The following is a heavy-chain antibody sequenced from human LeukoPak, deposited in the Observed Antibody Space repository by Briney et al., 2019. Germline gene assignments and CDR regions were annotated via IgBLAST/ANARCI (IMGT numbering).Heavy chain of an antibody. Sequence: ASVKISCKVSGYTFTDYYMRWVQQAPGKGLEWMGLVDPEDGETIYAEKFQGRVTITADTSTDTAHMELSSLRSEDTAVYYCATVYPHSGSYSRFRYPAYYFDYWGQGTLVTVSS. CDR2: VDPEDGET. D-gene: IGHD1-26*01. J-gene: IGHJ4*02. V-gene: IGHV1-69-2*01. CDR1: GYTFTDYY. CDR3: ATVYPHSGSYSRFRYPAYYFDY.